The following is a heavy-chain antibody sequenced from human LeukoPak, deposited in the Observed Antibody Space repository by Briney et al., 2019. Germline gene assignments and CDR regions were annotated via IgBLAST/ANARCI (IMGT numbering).Heavy chain of an antibody. Sequence: PGGSLRLSCVASGFTFSSYAMSWVRQAPGKGLEWVSFIGTGGDTNYADSVKGRFTISRDNSKNTLYLQMNSLRAEDTAVYYCATALTADIVATGVWGKGTTVTVSS. D-gene: IGHD5-12*01. CDR2: IGTGGDT. CDR3: ATALTADIVATGV. V-gene: IGHV3-23*01. J-gene: IGHJ6*04. CDR1: GFTFSSYA.